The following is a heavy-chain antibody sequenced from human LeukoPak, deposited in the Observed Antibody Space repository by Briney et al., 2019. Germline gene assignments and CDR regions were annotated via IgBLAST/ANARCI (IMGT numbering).Heavy chain of an antibody. V-gene: IGHV3-21*01. Sequence: GGSLRLSCADSGFTFSSCSMNWVRQAPGKGLEWVSSISSSSSYIYYADSVKGRFTISRDNAKNSLYLQMNSLRAEDTAVYYCARVLGYSGYDLVDYWGQGTLVTVSS. J-gene: IGHJ4*02. CDR3: ARVLGYSGYDLVDY. CDR2: ISSSSSYI. CDR1: GFTFSSCS. D-gene: IGHD5-12*01.